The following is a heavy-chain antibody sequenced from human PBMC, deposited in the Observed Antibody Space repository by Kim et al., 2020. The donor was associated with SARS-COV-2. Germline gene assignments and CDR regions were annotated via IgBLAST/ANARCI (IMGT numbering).Heavy chain of an antibody. J-gene: IGHJ5*02. Sequence: GGSLRLSCASSEYPFRSHGMNWVRQAPGKGLEWVSFISTSGSQIYYAESVKGRFTISRDDAKGTLYLQMKSLRVEDMAIYYCARGYGILTGFNPPPVDLWGHGTLGTVSS. CDR3: ARGYGILTGFNPPPVDL. CDR2: ISTSGSQI. V-gene: IGHV3-21*01. D-gene: IGHD3-9*01. CDR1: EYPFRSHG.